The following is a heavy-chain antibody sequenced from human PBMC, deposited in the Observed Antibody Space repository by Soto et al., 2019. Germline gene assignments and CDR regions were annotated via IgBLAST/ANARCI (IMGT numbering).Heavy chain of an antibody. CDR1: GGCISSYY. V-gene: IGHV4-59*08. D-gene: IGHD5-18*01. CDR3: ARLVWSYGTWFDP. J-gene: IGHJ5*02. Sequence: SESLSLTCTVSGGCISSYYWSWIRQPPGKGLEWIGYIYYSGSTNYNPPLKSRVTISVDTSKNQFSLKLSSVTAADTAVYYCARLVWSYGTWFDPWGQGTLVTVSS. CDR2: IYYSGST.